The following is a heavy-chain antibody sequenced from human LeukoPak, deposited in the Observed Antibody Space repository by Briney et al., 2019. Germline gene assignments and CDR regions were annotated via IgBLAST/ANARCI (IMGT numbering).Heavy chain of an antibody. CDR1: GYTFTSYG. J-gene: IGHJ2*01. V-gene: IGHV1-18*01. CDR3: ARDQTGAKFWYFDL. Sequence: ASVKVSCKASGYTFTSYGISWVRQAPGQGLEWMGWISAYNGNTNYAQKLQGRVTMTTDTSTSTAYMELRSLRSDDTAVYYCARDQTGAKFWYFDLWGRGTLVTVSS. D-gene: IGHD7-27*01. CDR2: ISAYNGNT.